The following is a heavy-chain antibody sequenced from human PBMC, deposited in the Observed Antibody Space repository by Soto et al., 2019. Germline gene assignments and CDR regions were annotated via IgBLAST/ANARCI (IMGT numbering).Heavy chain of an antibody. J-gene: IGHJ3*02. V-gene: IGHV1-69*08. Sequence: QVQLVQSGAEVKKPGSSVKVSCKASGGTFSSYTISWVRQAPGQGLEWMGRIIPILGIANYAQKFQGRVTITADKSTSTAYMELSSLRSEDTAVYYCARDPSTGGYDAFDIWGQGTMVTVSS. CDR3: ARDPSTGGYDAFDI. CDR2: IIPILGIA. D-gene: IGHD2-8*02. CDR1: GGTFSSYT.